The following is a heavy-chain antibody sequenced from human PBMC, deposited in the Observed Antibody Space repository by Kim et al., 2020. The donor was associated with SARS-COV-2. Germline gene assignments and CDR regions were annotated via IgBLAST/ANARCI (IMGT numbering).Heavy chain of an antibody. V-gene: IGHV1-2*06. CDR1: GYTFTGYY. Sequence: ASVKVSCKASGYTFTGYYMHWVRQAPGQGLEWMGRINPNSGGTNYAQKFQGRVTMTRDTSISTAYMELSRLRSDDTAVYYCARDPYDPREVGYYFDYWGQGTLVTVSS. J-gene: IGHJ4*02. D-gene: IGHD3-3*01. CDR3: ARDPYDPREVGYYFDY. CDR2: INPNSGGT.